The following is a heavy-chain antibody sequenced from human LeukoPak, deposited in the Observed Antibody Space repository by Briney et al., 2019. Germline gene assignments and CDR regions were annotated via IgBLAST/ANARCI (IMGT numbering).Heavy chain of an antibody. CDR1: GYTFTSYY. CDR3: ARHRTYYYDSSGYPPLDY. V-gene: IGHV1-46*01. CDR2: INPSGGST. J-gene: IGHJ4*02. D-gene: IGHD3-22*01. Sequence: GASVKVSCKASGYTFTSYYMHWVRQAPGQGLEWMGIINPSGGSTSYAQKFQGRVTMTRDMSTSTVYMELSSLRSEDTAVYYCARHRTYYYDSSGYPPLDYWGQGTLVTVSS.